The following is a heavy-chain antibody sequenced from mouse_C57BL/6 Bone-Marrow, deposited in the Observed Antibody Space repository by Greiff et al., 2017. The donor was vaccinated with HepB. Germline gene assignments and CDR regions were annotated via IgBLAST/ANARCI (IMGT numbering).Heavy chain of an antibody. V-gene: IGHV5-17*01. CDR3: ARHDDGYYDAMDY. D-gene: IGHD2-3*01. Sequence: VQLKESGGGLVKPGGSLKLSCAASGFTFSDYGMHWVRQAPEKGLEWVAYISSGSSTIYYADTVKGRFTISRDNAKNTLFLQMTSLRSEDTAMYYCARHDDGYYDAMDYWGQGTSVTVSS. CDR1: GFTFSDYG. J-gene: IGHJ4*01. CDR2: ISSGSSTI.